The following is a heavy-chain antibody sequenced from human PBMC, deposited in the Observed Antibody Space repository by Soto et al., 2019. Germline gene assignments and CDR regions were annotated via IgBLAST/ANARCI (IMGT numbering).Heavy chain of an antibody. V-gene: IGHV1-69*01. J-gene: IGHJ6*02. Sequence: QVQLVQSGAEVKKPGSSVKVSCKASGGTFSSYAISWVRQAPGQGLEWMGGFIPMFNRPHSARKFQGRVTMTADESTSTAYMDLSSLRSEDTAVYYCARGQCHHGSKYYYALDVWGQGTTVTVSS. CDR1: GGTFSSYA. D-gene: IGHD6-19*01. CDR2: FIPMFNRP. CDR3: ARGQCHHGSKYYYALDV.